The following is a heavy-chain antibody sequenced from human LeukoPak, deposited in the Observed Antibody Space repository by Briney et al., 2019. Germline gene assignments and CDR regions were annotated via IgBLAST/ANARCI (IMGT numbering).Heavy chain of an antibody. D-gene: IGHD5-18*01. CDR3: ARVRTAMDLDYFDY. J-gene: IGHJ4*02. Sequence: PGGSLRLSCAASGFTVSSNYMSWVRQAPGKGLEWVSVIYSGGSTYYADSVKARFTISRDNSKSTLYLQMNSLRAEDTAVYYCARVRTAMDLDYFDYWGQGTLVTVSS. V-gene: IGHV3-53*01. CDR2: IYSGGST. CDR1: GFTVSSNY.